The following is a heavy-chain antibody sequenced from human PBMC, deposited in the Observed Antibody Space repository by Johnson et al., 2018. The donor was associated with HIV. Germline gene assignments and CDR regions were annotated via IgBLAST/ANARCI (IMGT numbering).Heavy chain of an antibody. J-gene: IGHJ3*02. CDR1: GFPFDDYD. V-gene: IGHV3-9*01. Sequence: VQLVESGGGLVQPGRSLRLSCAASGFPFDDYDMHWVRQAPGKGLAWVSGISWNSGRIGYADSVKGRFTISRDNSKNTLYLQMNSLRAEDTAVYYCAKSSDEYSSSSDAFDIWGQGTMVTVSS. D-gene: IGHD6-6*01. CDR2: ISWNSGRI. CDR3: AKSSDEYSSSSDAFDI.